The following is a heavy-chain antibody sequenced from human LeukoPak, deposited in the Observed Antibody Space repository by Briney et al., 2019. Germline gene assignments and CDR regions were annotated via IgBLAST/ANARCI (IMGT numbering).Heavy chain of an antibody. CDR3: ARDGVGYYDSSGYYYFQH. CDR1: GYRFTGHY. Sequence: ASVKVSCKASGYRFTGHYMHWVRQAPGQGLEWMGWINPNSGGTNYAQKFQGRVTMTRDTSISTAYMELSRLRSDDTAVYYCARDGVGYYDSSGYYYFQHWGQGTLVTVSS. D-gene: IGHD3-22*01. V-gene: IGHV1-2*02. CDR2: INPNSGGT. J-gene: IGHJ1*01.